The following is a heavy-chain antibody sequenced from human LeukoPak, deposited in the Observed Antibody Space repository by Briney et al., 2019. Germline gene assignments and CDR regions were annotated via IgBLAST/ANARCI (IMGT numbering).Heavy chain of an antibody. CDR3: TTDSYYYDLFDY. CDR1: GFTFSNAW. V-gene: IGHV3-15*01. D-gene: IGHD3-22*01. Sequence: SGGSLRLSCAASGFTFSNAWMSWVRQAPGKGLEWVGRIKSKTDGGTTDYAAPVKGRFTISRDDSKNTLYLQMNSLKTEDTAVYYCTTDSYYYDLFDYWGQGTLVTVSS. CDR2: IKSKTDGGTT. J-gene: IGHJ4*02.